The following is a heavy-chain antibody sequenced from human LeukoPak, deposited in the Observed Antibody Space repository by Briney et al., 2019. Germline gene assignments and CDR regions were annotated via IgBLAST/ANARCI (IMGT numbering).Heavy chain of an antibody. CDR1: GYSISSGYY. J-gene: IGHJ5*02. D-gene: IGHD6-13*01. V-gene: IGHV4-38-2*01. CDR2: IYYSGST. Sequence: PSETLSLTCAVSGYSISSGYYWGWIRQPPGKGQEWIGYIYYSGSTNYNPSLKSRVTISVDTSKNQFSLKLSSVTAADTAVYYCARGYSSSWNNWFDPWGQGTLVTVSS. CDR3: ARGYSSSWNNWFDP.